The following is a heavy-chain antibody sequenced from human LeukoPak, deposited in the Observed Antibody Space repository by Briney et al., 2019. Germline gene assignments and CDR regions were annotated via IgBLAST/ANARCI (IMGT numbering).Heavy chain of an antibody. CDR3: VTHEVTVVTRSTFDY. Sequence: GGSLRLSCAASGFTFSNYWMSWVRQAPGKGLEWVANIKPDESGKYYGDSVKGRFTISRDNAKNSVYLQMHSLRVEDTAIYYCVTHEVTVVTRSTFDYWGQGTLVTVSS. CDR2: IKPDESGK. CDR1: GFTFSNYW. V-gene: IGHV3-7*01. J-gene: IGHJ4*02. D-gene: IGHD4-23*01.